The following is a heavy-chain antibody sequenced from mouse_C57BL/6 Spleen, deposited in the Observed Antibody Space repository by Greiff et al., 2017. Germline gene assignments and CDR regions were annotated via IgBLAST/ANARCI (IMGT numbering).Heavy chain of an antibody. D-gene: IGHD2-4*01. CDR2: IYPGDGDT. V-gene: IGHV1-82*01. CDR3: ARRYDYDGGYYFDY. Sequence: VQLQQSGPELVKPGASVKISCKASGYTYDSWMNWVKQRPGKGLEWIGRIYPGDGDTNYNGKFKGKATLTADKSSSTAYMQLSSLTSEDSAVYFCARRYDYDGGYYFDYWGQGTTLTVSS. J-gene: IGHJ2*01. CDR1: GYTYDSW.